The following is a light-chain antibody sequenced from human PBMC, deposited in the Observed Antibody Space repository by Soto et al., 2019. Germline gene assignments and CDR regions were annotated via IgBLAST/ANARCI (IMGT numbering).Light chain of an antibody. J-gene: IGKJ1*01. CDR2: KAS. CDR1: QTIISL. Sequence: DIQMTQSTSSVSASVGDRVTITCRASQTIISLLAWYQQKPGKAPKLLIYKASTLKSGVPSRFSGSGSGTEFTLTISSLQPDDFATYYCQHYNSYSEAFGQGIKVDIK. CDR3: QHYNSYSEA. V-gene: IGKV1-5*03.